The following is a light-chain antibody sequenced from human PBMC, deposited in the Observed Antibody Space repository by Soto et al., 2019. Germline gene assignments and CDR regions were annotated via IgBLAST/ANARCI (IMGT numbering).Light chain of an antibody. CDR2: DVS. V-gene: IGLV2-14*03. J-gene: IGLJ2*01. CDR3: SSYTTSSTVV. Sequence: QSVLTQPASVSGSPGQSITISCTGRSSDVGGYNYVSWYQQHHPGKAPKLMIYDVSNRPSGVSNRFSGSKSGNTASLTISGLQAEDEADYYCSSYTTSSTVVFGGGTKLTVL. CDR1: SSDVGGYNY.